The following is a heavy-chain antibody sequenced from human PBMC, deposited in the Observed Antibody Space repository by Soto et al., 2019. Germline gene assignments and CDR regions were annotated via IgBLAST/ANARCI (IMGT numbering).Heavy chain of an antibody. CDR3: ARDLPLSGEYNWFDP. J-gene: IGHJ5*02. D-gene: IGHD3-16*01. Sequence: ASVKVSCKASGYTFTSYGISWVRQAPGQGLEWMGWISAYNGNTNYAQKLQGRVTMTTDTSTSTAYMELRSLRSDDTAVYYCARDLPLSGEYNWFDPWGQGTLVTVSS. V-gene: IGHV1-18*01. CDR1: GYTFTSYG. CDR2: ISAYNGNT.